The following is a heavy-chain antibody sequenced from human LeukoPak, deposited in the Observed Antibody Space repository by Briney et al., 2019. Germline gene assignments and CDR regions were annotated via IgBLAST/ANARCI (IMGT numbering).Heavy chain of an antibody. V-gene: IGHV3-21*01. CDR2: ISSSSSYI. Sequence: SGGSLRLSCAASGFTFSSYSMNWVRQAPGKGLEWVSSISSSSSYIYYADSVKGRFTISRDNAKNSLYLQMNSPRAEDTAVYYCARAERWLQLIIDYWGQGTLVTVSS. CDR1: GFTFSSYS. CDR3: ARAERWLQLIIDY. J-gene: IGHJ4*02. D-gene: IGHD5-24*01.